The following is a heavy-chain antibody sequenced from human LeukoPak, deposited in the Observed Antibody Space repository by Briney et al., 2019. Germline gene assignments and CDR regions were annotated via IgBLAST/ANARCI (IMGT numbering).Heavy chain of an antibody. CDR3: AREDNLSDAFDI. CDR1: GFTFSDYY. V-gene: IGHV3-11*01. J-gene: IGHJ3*02. D-gene: IGHD1-1*01. CDR2: ISSSGTTI. Sequence: GGCLRLSCAASGFTFSDYYMSWIRQAPGKGLEWVSYISSSGTTIYYADSVKGRFTISRDNAKNSVNLQMNSLGAEDTAVYFCAREDNLSDAFDIWGQGTMVTVSS.